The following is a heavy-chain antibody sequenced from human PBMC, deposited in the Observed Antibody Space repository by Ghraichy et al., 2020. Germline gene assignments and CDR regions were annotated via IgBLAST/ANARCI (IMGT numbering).Heavy chain of an antibody. CDR1: GGSISSYY. Sequence: SETLSLTCTVSGGSISSYYWSWIRQPPGKGLEWIGHIHNSGSTNYNPSLKSRVTISADTSKKQFSLKLSSVTAADTAVYYCARVTWVSWYFDYWGQGTLVTVSS. D-gene: IGHD6-13*01. CDR3: ARVTWVSWYFDY. V-gene: IGHV4-59*01. J-gene: IGHJ4*02. CDR2: IHNSGST.